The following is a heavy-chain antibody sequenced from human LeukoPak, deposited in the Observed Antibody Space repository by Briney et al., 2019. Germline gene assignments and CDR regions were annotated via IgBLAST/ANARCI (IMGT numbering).Heavy chain of an antibody. D-gene: IGHD2-2*01. V-gene: IGHV1-2*02. CDR3: ARGKYHMGYYFDY. J-gene: IGHJ4*02. CDR2: INPNSGGT. CDR1: GYTFTGYY. Sequence: GASVKASCKASGYTFTGYYMHWVRQAPGQGLEWMGWINPNSGGTNYAQKFQGRVTMTRDTSISTAYMELSRLRSDDTAVYYCARGKYHMGYYFDYWGQGNLVTVSS.